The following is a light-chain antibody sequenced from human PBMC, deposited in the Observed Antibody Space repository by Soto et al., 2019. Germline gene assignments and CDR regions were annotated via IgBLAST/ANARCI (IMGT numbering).Light chain of an antibody. Sequence: QSVLTQPPSVSAAPGQKVTISCYGSSSNIGNNYVSWYQQLPGTAPKLLIYEDNKRPSGIPDRFSGSKSGTSATLDITGLQTGDEADYYCGTWDSSLGALFGGGTKLTVL. CDR3: GTWDSSLGAL. CDR1: SSNIGNNY. J-gene: IGLJ2*01. CDR2: EDN. V-gene: IGLV1-51*02.